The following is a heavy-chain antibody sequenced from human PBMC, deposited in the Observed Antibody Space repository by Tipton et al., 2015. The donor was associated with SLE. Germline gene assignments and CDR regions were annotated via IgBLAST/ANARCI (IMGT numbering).Heavy chain of an antibody. D-gene: IGHD5-24*01. CDR2: IKPDGDDK. V-gene: IGHV3-7*03. CDR3: TAGAGWLIDY. J-gene: IGHJ4*02. Sequence: SLRLSCVASGFSFSSRWMSWVRQAPGKGLEWVANIKPDGDDKYYVDSVKGRFTISRDNAERSLYLQMNSLRVEDTAVYYCTAGAGWLIDYWGQGTLVTVSS. CDR1: GFSFSSRW.